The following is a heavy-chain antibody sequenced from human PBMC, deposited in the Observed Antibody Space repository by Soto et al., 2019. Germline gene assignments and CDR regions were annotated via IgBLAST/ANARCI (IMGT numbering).Heavy chain of an antibody. V-gene: IGHV4-4*07. CDR1: GGSISSYY. CDR2: IYTSGST. D-gene: IGHD1-26*01. J-gene: IGHJ4*02. Sequence: SETLSLTCTVSGGSISSYYWSWIRQPAGKGLEWIGRIYTSGSTNYNPSLKSRVTMSVDTSKNQFSLKLSSVTAADMAVYYCAREQTTSWSPYSGSYYFDYWGQGTLVTVSS. CDR3: AREQTTSWSPYSGSYYFDY.